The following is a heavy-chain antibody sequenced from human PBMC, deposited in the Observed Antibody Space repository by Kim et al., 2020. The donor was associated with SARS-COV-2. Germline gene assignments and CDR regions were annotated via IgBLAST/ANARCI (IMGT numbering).Heavy chain of an antibody. CDR3: ARWANFYAFDI. CDR2: IKQDGSEK. D-gene: IGHD1-1*01. Sequence: GGSLRLSCAASGFTFSSYWMSWVRQAPGKGLEWGANIKQDGSEKYYVDSVKGRFTISRDNAKNSLYLQMNSLRAEDTAVYYCARWANFYAFDIWGQGTMVTVSS. J-gene: IGHJ3*02. CDR1: GFTFSSYW. V-gene: IGHV3-7*01.